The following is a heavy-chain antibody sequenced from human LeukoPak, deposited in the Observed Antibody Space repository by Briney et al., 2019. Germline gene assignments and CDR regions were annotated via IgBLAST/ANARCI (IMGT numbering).Heavy chain of an antibody. V-gene: IGHV3-30-3*01. CDR2: ISYDGSNK. D-gene: IGHD3-22*01. CDR3: TTDRAYYYDSSRDRDPFWY. CDR1: GFTFSSYA. Sequence: PGGSLRLSCAASGFTFSSYAMHWVRQAPGKGLEWVAVISYDGSNKYYADSVKGRFTISRDNSKNTLYLQMNSLKTEDTAVYYCTTDRAYYYDSSRDRDPFWYWGQGTLVTVSS. J-gene: IGHJ4*02.